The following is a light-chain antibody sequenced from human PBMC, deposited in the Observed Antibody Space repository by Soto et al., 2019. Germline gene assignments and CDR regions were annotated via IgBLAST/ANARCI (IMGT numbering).Light chain of an antibody. CDR3: SSYTSSSTHVV. J-gene: IGLJ2*01. Sequence: QSALTQPASVSGSPGQSITISCTGTSSDVGGYNYVSWYQQHPGKAPKLMIYDVSNRPSGVSNRFSSSTSGNTASLTISGLQAEDEADYYCSSYTSSSTHVVFGGGTKLTVL. CDR2: DVS. V-gene: IGLV2-14*01. CDR1: SSDVGGYNY.